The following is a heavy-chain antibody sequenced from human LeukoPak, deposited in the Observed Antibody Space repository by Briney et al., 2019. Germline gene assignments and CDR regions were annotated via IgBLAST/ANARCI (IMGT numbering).Heavy chain of an antibody. D-gene: IGHD5/OR15-5a*01. CDR1: GFTFSSYA. Sequence: PGGSLRLSCAASGFTFSSYAMSWVRQAPGKGLEWVSAISGSGGSTYYADSVKGRFTISRDDSKNTLYLQMNSLRAEDTAVYYCAKDFVYPDLFDYWGQGTLVTVSS. V-gene: IGHV3-23*01. J-gene: IGHJ4*02. CDR2: ISGSGGST. CDR3: AKDFVYPDLFDY.